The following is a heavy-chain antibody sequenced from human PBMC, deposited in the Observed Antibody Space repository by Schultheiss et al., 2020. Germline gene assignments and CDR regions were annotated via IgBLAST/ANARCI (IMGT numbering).Heavy chain of an antibody. CDR1: GGSISSPNYY. CDR2: IYSSGST. D-gene: IGHD4/OR15-4a*01. V-gene: IGHV4-61*02. CDR3: AREDYGDAFDI. J-gene: IGHJ3*02. Sequence: SETLSLTCTVSGGSISSPNYYWSWIRQPAGKGLEYIGRIYSSGSTNYNPSLKSRVTMSVDTSNNQFSLKLSSVTAADTAVYYCAREDYGDAFDIWGQGTMVTVSS.